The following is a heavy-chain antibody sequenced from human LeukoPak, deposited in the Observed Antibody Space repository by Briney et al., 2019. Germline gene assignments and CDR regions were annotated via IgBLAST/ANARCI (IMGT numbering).Heavy chain of an antibody. CDR2: ISGSGGST. Sequence: GGSLRLSCAASGFTFSSYAMSWVRQAPGEGLEWVSAISGSGGSTYYADSVKGRFTISRDNSKNTLYMQMNSLRAEDTAVYFCAKDMVRGYYFDCWGQGTLITVSS. CDR1: GFTFSSYA. J-gene: IGHJ4*02. D-gene: IGHD3-10*01. CDR3: AKDMVRGYYFDC. V-gene: IGHV3-23*01.